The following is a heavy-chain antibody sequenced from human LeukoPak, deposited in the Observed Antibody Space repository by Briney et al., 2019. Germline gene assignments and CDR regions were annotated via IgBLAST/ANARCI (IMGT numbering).Heavy chain of an antibody. CDR2: ISGSGGST. CDR1: GFTFSSYA. D-gene: IGHD2-2*02. J-gene: IGHJ4*02. CDR3: ASKDWHTPTYYFDY. V-gene: IGHV3-23*01. Sequence: GGSLRLSCAASGFTFSSYAMSWVRQAPGKGLEWVSAISGSGGSTYYADSVKGRFTISRDNSKNPLYLQMTSLRAEDTAVYYCASKDWHTPTYYFDYWGQGTLVTVSS.